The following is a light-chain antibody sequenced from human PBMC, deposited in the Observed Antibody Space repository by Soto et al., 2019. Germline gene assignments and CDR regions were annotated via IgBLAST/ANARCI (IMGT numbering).Light chain of an antibody. CDR2: WAS. Sequence: DILMTQSPDSLAVSLGERATINCKSSQSVLYSSNNKNYLAWYQQKPGQPPKLLIYWASTRESGVPDRFSGSGSGTDFTLTISSLQAEDVAVYYCQQYDSAPLTFGGGTKVDIK. V-gene: IGKV4-1*01. J-gene: IGKJ4*01. CDR3: QQYDSAPLT. CDR1: QSVLYSSNNKNY.